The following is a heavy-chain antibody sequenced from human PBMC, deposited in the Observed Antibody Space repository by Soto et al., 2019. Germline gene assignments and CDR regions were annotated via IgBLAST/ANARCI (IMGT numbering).Heavy chain of an antibody. CDR3: ARVVPGAEALFGP. CDR2: IIPIFGTA. J-gene: IGHJ5*02. CDR1: GGTFSSYA. D-gene: IGHD2-2*01. Sequence: SVKVSCKASGGTFSSYAISWVRQAPGQGLEWMGGIIPIFGTANYAQKFQGRVTITADESTSTAYMELSSLRSEDTAVYYCARVVPGAEALFGPWGQGTLVTVSS. V-gene: IGHV1-69*13.